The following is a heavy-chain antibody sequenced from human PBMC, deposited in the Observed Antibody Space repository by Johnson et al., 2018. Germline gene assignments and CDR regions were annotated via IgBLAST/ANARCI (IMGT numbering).Heavy chain of an antibody. V-gene: IGHV3-23*04. CDR3: AKEAPYSSGWSNYMDV. CDR1: GFSFSSYA. J-gene: IGHJ6*03. CDR2: ISDSGGST. Sequence: VQLVESGGGLVQPGGSLRLSCAASGFSFSSYAMSWVRQAPGKGLEWVSTISDSGGSTYYADSVKGRFTISRDNSKNTLYLQMNSLRAEDTAVYYCAKEAPYSSGWSNYMDVWGKGTTVTVSS. D-gene: IGHD6-19*01.